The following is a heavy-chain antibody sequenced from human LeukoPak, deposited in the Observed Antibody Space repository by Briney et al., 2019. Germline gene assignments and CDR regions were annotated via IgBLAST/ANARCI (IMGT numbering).Heavy chain of an antibody. CDR2: ISGSGGST. V-gene: IGHV3-23*01. CDR1: GFTFSSYA. Sequence: GGSLRLSCAASGFTFSSYAMNWVRQAPGKGLEWVSAISGSGGSTYYADPVKGRFTISRDNSKNSLFLQMNSLRAEDTAVYYCAKCPGIAAAGHNWFDPWGQGTLVTVSS. D-gene: IGHD6-13*01. J-gene: IGHJ5*02. CDR3: AKCPGIAAAGHNWFDP.